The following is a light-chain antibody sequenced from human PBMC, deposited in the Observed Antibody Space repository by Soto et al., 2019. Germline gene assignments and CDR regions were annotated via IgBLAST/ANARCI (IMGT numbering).Light chain of an antibody. CDR1: SSDVGGYKY. CDR2: EVN. CDR3: SSYTSSSTLVV. V-gene: IGLV2-8*01. Sequence: QSALTQPPSASGSPGQSVTISCTGTSSDVGGYKYVSWYQQHPGKAPKLMIFEVNKRPSGVPDRFSGSKSGNTASLTVSGLQAEDEADYYCSSYTSSSTLVVFGGGTKVTVL. J-gene: IGLJ2*01.